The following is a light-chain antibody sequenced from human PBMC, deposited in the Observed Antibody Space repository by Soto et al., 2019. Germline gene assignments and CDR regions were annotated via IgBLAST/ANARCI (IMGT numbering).Light chain of an antibody. Sequence: DIQMAQSPSTLGASVGDRVTITCRASQSISSWLAWYQQKPGKAPKLLIYDASSLESGVPSRFSGSGSGTEFTLTISSLQPDDFATYYCQQYNSYPWTFGQGTKVDIK. V-gene: IGKV1-5*01. CDR3: QQYNSYPWT. CDR2: DAS. J-gene: IGKJ1*01. CDR1: QSISSW.